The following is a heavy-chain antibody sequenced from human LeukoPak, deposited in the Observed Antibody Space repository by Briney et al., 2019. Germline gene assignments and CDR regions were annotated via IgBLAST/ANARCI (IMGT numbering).Heavy chain of an antibody. D-gene: IGHD5-18*01. CDR2: VKEDGSDK. V-gene: IGHV3-7*01. Sequence: GGSLRLSCAASGFTFSSYWMSWVRQAPGKGLEWVANVKEDGSDKNYVESLKGRFTISRDNAKNSLYLQMDSLRAEDTAVYYCARDAGYGYDRFDYWGQGTQVTVSS. J-gene: IGHJ4*02. CDR1: GFTFSSYW. CDR3: ARDAGYGYDRFDY.